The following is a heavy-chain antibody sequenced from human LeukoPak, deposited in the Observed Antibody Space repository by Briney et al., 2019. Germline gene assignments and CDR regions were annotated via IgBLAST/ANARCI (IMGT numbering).Heavy chain of an antibody. CDR2: IIPIFGTA. Sequence: SVKVSCKASGGTFISYAISWVRRAPGQGLEWMGGIIPIFGTANYAQKLQGRVTMTTDTSTSTAYMELRSLRSDDAAVYYCARELYPENSSGYYDAFDIWGQGTMVTVSS. CDR3: ARELYPENSSGYYDAFDI. J-gene: IGHJ3*02. D-gene: IGHD3-22*01. V-gene: IGHV1-69*05. CDR1: GGTFISYA.